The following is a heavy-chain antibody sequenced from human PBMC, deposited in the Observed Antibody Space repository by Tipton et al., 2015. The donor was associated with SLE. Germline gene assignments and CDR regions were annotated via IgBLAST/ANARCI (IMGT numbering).Heavy chain of an antibody. D-gene: IGHD2-15*01. J-gene: IGHJ4*02. CDR1: GFTFSSYG. Sequence: SLRLSCAASGFTFSSYGMHWVRQAPGKGLEWVAVIWYDGSNKYYADSVKGRFTISRDNSKNTLYLQMKRLRAEDTAVYYCAKADCSGGTCYPYYWGQGTLGTVSS. CDR2: IWYDGSNK. V-gene: IGHV3-33*08. CDR3: AKADCSGGTCYPYY.